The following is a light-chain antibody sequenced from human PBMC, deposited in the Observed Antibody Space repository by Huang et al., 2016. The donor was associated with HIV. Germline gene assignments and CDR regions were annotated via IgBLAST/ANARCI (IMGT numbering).Light chain of an antibody. CDR3: QQYNNWPRT. CDR1: QSVSSN. J-gene: IGKJ1*01. Sequence: ELVMTQSPATLSVSPGERATLSCRASQSVSSNLAWYQQKPGQAPRLRIYGASARATVIPARFSGSGSGTDVTLTISSLQSEDFAVYYCQQYNNWPRTFGQGTKVEIK. CDR2: GAS. V-gene: IGKV3-15*01.